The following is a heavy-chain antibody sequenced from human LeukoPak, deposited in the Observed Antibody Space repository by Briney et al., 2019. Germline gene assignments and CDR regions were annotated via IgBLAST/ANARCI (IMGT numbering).Heavy chain of an antibody. Sequence: SETLSLTCTVSGGSISSGGYYWSWIRQHPGKGLEWIGYIYYSGSTYYNPSLKSRVTISVDTSKNQFSLKLSSVTAADTAVYYCARTEHYYDFWSGYSSGFDPWGQGTLVTVSS. CDR2: IYYSGST. V-gene: IGHV4-31*03. D-gene: IGHD3-3*01. CDR1: GGSISSGGYY. J-gene: IGHJ5*02. CDR3: ARTEHYYDFWSGYSSGFDP.